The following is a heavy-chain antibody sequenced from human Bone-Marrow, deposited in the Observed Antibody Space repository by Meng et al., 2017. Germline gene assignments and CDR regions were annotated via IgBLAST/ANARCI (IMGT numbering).Heavy chain of an antibody. CDR2: ILSDGSNK. V-gene: IGHV3-30*02. J-gene: IGHJ4*02. D-gene: IGHD3-10*01. CDR1: GFTFSTYG. Sequence: GGSLRLSCAASGFTFSTYGMHWVRQAPGKGLEWVAFILSDGSNKYYGDSVKGRFTISRDNSENTLYLQMNSLRAEDTAVYYCAGGPTPFGELFKAAFDYWGQGTLVTVSS. CDR3: AGGPTPFGELFKAAFDY.